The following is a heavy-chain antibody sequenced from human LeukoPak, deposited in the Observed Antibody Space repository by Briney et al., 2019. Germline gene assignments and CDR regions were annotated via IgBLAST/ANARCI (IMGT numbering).Heavy chain of an antibody. D-gene: IGHD6-19*01. V-gene: IGHV1-18*04. CDR2: ISAYNGNT. CDR3: ARDGSKIAVAGSIDY. CDR1: GYTFTSYG. J-gene: IGHJ4*02. Sequence: ASAKVSCKASGYTFTSYGISWVRRAPGQGLEWMGWISAYNGNTNYAQKLQGRVTMTTDTSTSTAYMELRSLRSDDTAVYYCARDGSKIAVAGSIDYWGQETLVTVSS.